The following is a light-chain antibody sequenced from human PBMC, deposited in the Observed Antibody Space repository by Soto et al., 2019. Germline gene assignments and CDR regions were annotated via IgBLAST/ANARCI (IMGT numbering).Light chain of an antibody. Sequence: EFVLTQSPGTLSLSPGERATLSCRASQSVSSSYLAWYQQKPGQAPRLLIYGASSRATGIPDRFSGSGSGTDFTLTISRLEPEDFAVYYCQQYGSSPRTFGQGTKVEFK. CDR1: QSVSSSY. J-gene: IGKJ1*01. CDR3: QQYGSSPRT. CDR2: GAS. V-gene: IGKV3-20*01.